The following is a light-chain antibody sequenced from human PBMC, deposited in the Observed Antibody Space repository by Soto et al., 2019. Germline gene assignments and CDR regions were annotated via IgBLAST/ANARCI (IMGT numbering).Light chain of an antibody. CDR1: QSVSSN. CDR3: QQYNNWPSLT. Sequence: EIVMTQSPATLSVSPGERATLSCRASQSVSSNLAWYQQKPGQAPRLLIYGASTRATGIPARLSGSGSGTEFTLTISSLQSKYFVVYYCQQYNNWPSLTCGGGTKVEIK. V-gene: IGKV3-15*01. CDR2: GAS. J-gene: IGKJ4*01.